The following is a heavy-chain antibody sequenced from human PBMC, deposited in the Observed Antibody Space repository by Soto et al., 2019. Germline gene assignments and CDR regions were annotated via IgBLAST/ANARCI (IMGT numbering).Heavy chain of an antibody. Sequence: SETLSLTCTVSGGSISSSSYYWGWIRQPPGKGLEWIGSIYYSGSTYYNPSLKSRVTISVDTSKNQFSLKLSSVTAADTAVYYCARLHQNQYYDSSGYYFAYGGQGTLVTVSS. CDR1: GGSISSSSYY. D-gene: IGHD3-22*01. CDR2: IYYSGST. V-gene: IGHV4-39*01. CDR3: ARLHQNQYYDSSGYYFAY. J-gene: IGHJ4*02.